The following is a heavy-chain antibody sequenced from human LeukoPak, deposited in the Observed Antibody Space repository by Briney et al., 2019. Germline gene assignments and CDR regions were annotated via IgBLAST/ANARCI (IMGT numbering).Heavy chain of an antibody. J-gene: IGHJ5*02. CDR3: ARGYCSSTSCYHGFNWFDP. D-gene: IGHD2-2*01. Sequence: SETLSLTCTVSGGSISSYYWSWIRQPAGKGLEWIGRIYTSGSTNYNPSLKSRVTMSVDTSKNQFSLKLSSVTAADTAVYYCARGYCSSTSCYHGFNWFDPWGQGTLVTVSS. CDR2: IYTSGST. V-gene: IGHV4-4*07. CDR1: GGSISSYY.